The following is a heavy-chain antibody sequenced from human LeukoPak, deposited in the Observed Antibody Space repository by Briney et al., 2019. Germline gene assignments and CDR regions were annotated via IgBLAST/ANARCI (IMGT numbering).Heavy chain of an antibody. CDR1: GGSFSGYH. Sequence: SETLSLTCAVYGGSFSGYHWSWIRQPPGKGLEWIGEINHSGSTNYNPSLKSRVTISVDTSKSQFSLKLSSVTAADTAVYYCASTLNYYDSSGAIDYWGQGTLVTVSS. D-gene: IGHD3-22*01. J-gene: IGHJ4*02. V-gene: IGHV4-34*01. CDR3: ASTLNYYDSSGAIDY. CDR2: INHSGST.